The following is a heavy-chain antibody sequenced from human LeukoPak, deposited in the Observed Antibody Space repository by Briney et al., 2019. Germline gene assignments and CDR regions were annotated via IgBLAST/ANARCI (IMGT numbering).Heavy chain of an antibody. CDR2: ISSSGSTI. J-gene: IGHJ6*04. CDR1: GFTFSSYE. CDR3: AELGITMIGGV. D-gene: IGHD3-10*02. V-gene: IGHV3-48*03. Sequence: GGSLRLSCVASGFTFSSYEMNWVRQAPGKGLEWVSYISSSGSTIYYADSVKGRFTISRDNAKNSLYLQMNSLRAEDTAVYYCAELGITMIGGVWGKGTTVTISS.